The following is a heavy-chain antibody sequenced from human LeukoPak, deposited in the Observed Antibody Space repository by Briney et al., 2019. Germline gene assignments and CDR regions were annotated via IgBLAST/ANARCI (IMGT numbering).Heavy chain of an antibody. V-gene: IGHV1-18*01. D-gene: IGHD6-13*01. CDR2: ISGYNGNT. Sequence: ASVKVSCKASGYTFTSYGISWVRQAPGQGLEWMGWISGYNGNTNYAQKLQGRVTMTTDTSTSTAYMELRSLRSDDTAVYYCARVDDSSSWFHWFDPWGQGTLVTVSS. CDR1: GYTFTSYG. J-gene: IGHJ5*02. CDR3: ARVDDSSSWFHWFDP.